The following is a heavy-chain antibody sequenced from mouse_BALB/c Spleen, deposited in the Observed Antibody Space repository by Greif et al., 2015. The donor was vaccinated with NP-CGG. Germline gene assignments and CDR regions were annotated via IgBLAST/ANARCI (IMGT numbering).Heavy chain of an antibody. V-gene: IGHV1-20*02. J-gene: IGHJ2*01. D-gene: IGHD2-3*01. CDR3: ARGEDDGYLYYFDY. CDR1: GYSFTGYF. CDR2: INPYNGDT. Sequence: VQLKQSGPELVKPGASVKISCKASGYSFTGYFMNWVMQSHGKSLEWIGRINPYNGDTFYNQKFKGKATLTVDKSSSTAHMELRSLASEDSAVYYCARGEDDGYLYYFDYWGQGTTLTVSS.